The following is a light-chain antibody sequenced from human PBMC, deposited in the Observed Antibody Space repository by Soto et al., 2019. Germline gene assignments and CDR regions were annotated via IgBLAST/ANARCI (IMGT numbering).Light chain of an antibody. CDR1: RSISSW. Sequence: GDRVTITCRASRSISSWLAWYQQKPGKAPKLLIYDASSLESGVPSRFSGSGSGTEFTLTISSLQPDDFATYYCQQYNSYPQTFGQGTKVDIK. V-gene: IGKV1-5*01. CDR3: QQYNSYPQT. J-gene: IGKJ1*01. CDR2: DAS.